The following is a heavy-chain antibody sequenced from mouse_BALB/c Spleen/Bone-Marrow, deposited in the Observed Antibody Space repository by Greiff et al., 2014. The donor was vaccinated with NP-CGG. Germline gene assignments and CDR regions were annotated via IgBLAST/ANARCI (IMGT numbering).Heavy chain of an antibody. CDR2: ISPYNDGA. Sequence: EVQLQQSGPELVKPGASVKMSCKASGYTFTSYAMHWVKQKPGQGLEWIGYISPYNDGAKYNEKFKGKATLTSDKSSSTAYMELSRLTSEDSAVYYCAREVEATNYLDYWGQGTTLTVSS. CDR3: AREVEATNYLDY. J-gene: IGHJ2*01. D-gene: IGHD1-1*01. V-gene: IGHV1-14*01. CDR1: GYTFTSYA.